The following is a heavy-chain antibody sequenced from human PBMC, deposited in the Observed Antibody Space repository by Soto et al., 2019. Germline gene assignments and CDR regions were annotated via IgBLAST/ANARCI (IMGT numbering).Heavy chain of an antibody. CDR2: ISGSGDST. CDR3: ARRGSGSYYDY. J-gene: IGHJ4*02. D-gene: IGHD1-26*01. V-gene: IGHV3-23*01. Sequence: EVQLLESGGGLVQPGGSLRLSCAASGFTFSNYAMNWVRQAPGKGLEWVSVISGSGDSTYYADSVKGRFTISRDNSKNTLYLQMNILRAEDTAIYYCARRGSGSYYDYWGQGTLVTVSS. CDR1: GFTFSNYA.